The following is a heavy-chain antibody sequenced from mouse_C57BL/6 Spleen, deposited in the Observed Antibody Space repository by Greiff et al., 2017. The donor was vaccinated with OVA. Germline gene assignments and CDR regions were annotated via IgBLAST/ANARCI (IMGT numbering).Heavy chain of an antibody. CDR1: GYTFTSYW. J-gene: IGHJ1*03. Sequence: QVQLQQSGAELVKPGASVTLSCKASGYTFTSYWMHWVKQRPGQGLEWIGYINPSSGYTKYNQKFKDKAILTADKSSSTAYMQLSSLTSEDSAVYYCACKFDGCDWYFDVWGTGTTVTVSS. D-gene: IGHD2-3*01. CDR2: INPSSGYT. CDR3: ACKFDGCDWYFDV. V-gene: IGHV1-7*01.